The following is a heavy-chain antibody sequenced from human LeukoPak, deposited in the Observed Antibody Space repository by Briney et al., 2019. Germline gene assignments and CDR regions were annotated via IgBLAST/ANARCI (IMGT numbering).Heavy chain of an antibody. CDR2: MNPNSGNT. Sequence: ASVKVSCKASEYTFTSYDINWVRQATGQGLEWMGWMNPNSGNTGYAQKLQGRVTMTTDTSTSTAYMELRSLRSDDTAVYYCARVLDIVVVPAAITNWFDPWGQGTLVTVSS. V-gene: IGHV1-8*02. CDR1: EYTFTSYD. CDR3: ARVLDIVVVPAAITNWFDP. D-gene: IGHD2-2*02. J-gene: IGHJ5*02.